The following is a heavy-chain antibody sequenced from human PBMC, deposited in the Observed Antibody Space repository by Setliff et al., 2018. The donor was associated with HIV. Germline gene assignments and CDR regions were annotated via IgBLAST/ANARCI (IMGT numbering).Heavy chain of an antibody. J-gene: IGHJ1*01. CDR3: ASGADASGYFYREYFQH. Sequence: ASVKVSCKASGVTFNYSFITWVRQAPGQGLEWMGGVVPTIHEATYAQKFQGRVTITADESATTVYMEMSGLTSEDTAIYYCASGADASGYFYREYFQHWGQGTLVTVSS. V-gene: IGHV1-69*13. D-gene: IGHD3-22*01. CDR1: GVTFNYSF. CDR2: VVPTIHEA.